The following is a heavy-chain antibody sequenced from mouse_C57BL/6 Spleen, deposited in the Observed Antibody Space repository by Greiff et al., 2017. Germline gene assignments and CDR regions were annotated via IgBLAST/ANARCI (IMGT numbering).Heavy chain of an antibody. CDR3: ARYSNGYFDV. CDR1: GYSFTGYY. CDR2: INPSTGGT. V-gene: IGHV1-42*01. D-gene: IGHD2-5*01. J-gene: IGHJ1*03. Sequence: VQLKQSGPELVKPGASVKISCKASGYSFTGYYMNWVKQSPEKSLEWIGEINPSTGGTTYNQKFKAKATLTVDKSSSTAYMQLKSLTSEDSAVYYCARYSNGYFDVWGTGTTVTVSS.